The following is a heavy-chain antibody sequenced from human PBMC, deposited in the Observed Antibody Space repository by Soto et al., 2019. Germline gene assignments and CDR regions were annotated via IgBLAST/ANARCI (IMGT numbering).Heavy chain of an antibody. CDR3: LASGGSSY. V-gene: IGHV3-7*03. Sequence: HPSETLSLTCTVSGGSISSSSYYWGWIRQPPGKGLQWVASTNQDDSDKRYVDSVKGRFTISRDNAKNSLYLQMDSLRAEDTAVYYCLASGGSSYWGQGILVTVSS. D-gene: IGHD6-25*01. J-gene: IGHJ4*02. CDR1: GGSISSSSYY. CDR2: TNQDDSDK.